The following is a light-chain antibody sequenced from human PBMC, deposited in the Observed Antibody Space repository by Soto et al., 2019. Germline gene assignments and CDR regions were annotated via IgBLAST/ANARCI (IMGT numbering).Light chain of an antibody. V-gene: IGLV2-14*01. Sequence: QSALTQPASVSGSPGQSINISCTGTSRDVGGYNYVSWYQQHPGKAPKLKIYDVSNRPSGVSNRFSGSKSGNTASLTISGLQAEDEADYYCSSYTSSSSLAIAGGTKLTVL. CDR1: SRDVGGYNY. J-gene: IGLJ2*01. CDR3: SSYTSSSSLA. CDR2: DVS.